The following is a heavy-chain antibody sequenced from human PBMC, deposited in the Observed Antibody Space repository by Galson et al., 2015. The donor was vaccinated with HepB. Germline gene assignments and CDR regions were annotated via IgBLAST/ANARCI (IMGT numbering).Heavy chain of an antibody. CDR3: ARGYGESDPRGHGNLDY. CDR1: GYTFTNYG. CDR2: MSTVNGNT. Sequence: SVKVSCKASGYTFTNYGINWVRQAPGQGLEWMGWMSTVNGNTNSAWQLQGRATMTTDTSTSTAYMELRSLRSDDTAVYYCARGYGESDPRGHGNLDYWGQGTLVTVSS. D-gene: IGHD4/OR15-4a*01. J-gene: IGHJ4*02. V-gene: IGHV1-18*01.